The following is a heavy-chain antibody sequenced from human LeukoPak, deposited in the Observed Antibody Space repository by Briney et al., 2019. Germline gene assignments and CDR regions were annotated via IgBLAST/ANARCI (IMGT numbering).Heavy chain of an antibody. CDR3: ARDEGYSGYDYPQNWFDP. J-gene: IGHJ5*02. CDR2: INPNSGGT. CDR1: GYTFTGYY. Sequence: VASVKVSCKASGYTFTGYYMHWVRQAPGQGLEWMGWINPNSGGTNYAQKFQGRVTMTGDTSISTAYMELSRLRSDDTAVYYCARDEGYSGYDYPQNWFDPWGQGTLVTVSS. V-gene: IGHV1-2*02. D-gene: IGHD5-12*01.